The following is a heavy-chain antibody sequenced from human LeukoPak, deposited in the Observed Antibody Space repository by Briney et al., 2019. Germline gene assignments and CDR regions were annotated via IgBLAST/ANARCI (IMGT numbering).Heavy chain of an antibody. Sequence: GGSLSLSCVFSGSNRHDYAMLWVRQAPGKGLEWVSGIYWLSQRIDYADSVKGRFTVSRDNAKNSLFLQMNSLRPEDTAVYYCGKDTSPGGLDSWGRGTMVIVSS. J-gene: IGHJ4*02. D-gene: IGHD4-23*01. CDR3: GKDTSPGGLDS. V-gene: IGHV3-9*01. CDR2: IYWLSQRI. CDR1: GSNRHDYA.